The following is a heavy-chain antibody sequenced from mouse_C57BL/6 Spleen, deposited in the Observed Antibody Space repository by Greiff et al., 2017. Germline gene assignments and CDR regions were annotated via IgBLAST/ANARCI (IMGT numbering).Heavy chain of an antibody. Sequence: VQRVESGAELVRPGASVTLSCKASGYTFTDYEMHWVKQTPVHGLEWIGAIDPETGGTAYNQKFKGKAILTADKSSSTAYMELRSLTSEDSAVYYCTRPYGSSYGFAYWGQGTLVTVSA. CDR3: TRPYGSSYGFAY. CDR1: GYTFTDYE. D-gene: IGHD1-1*01. J-gene: IGHJ3*01. CDR2: IDPETGGT. V-gene: IGHV1-15*01.